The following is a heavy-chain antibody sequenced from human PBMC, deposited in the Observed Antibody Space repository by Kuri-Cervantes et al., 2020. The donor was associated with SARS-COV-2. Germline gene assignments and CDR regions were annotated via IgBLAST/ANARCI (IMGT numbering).Heavy chain of an antibody. CDR2: ISYDGGNK. D-gene: IGHD4-17*01. Sequence: GESLKISCAASGFTFSSYAMHWVRQAPGKGLEWVAVISYDGGNKYYADSVKGRFTISRDNSKNTLYLQMNSLRAEDTAVYYCAKDLYGVPLYYYYYNMDVWGQGTTVTVSS. J-gene: IGHJ6*02. V-gene: IGHV3-30-3*01. CDR3: AKDLYGVPLYYYYYNMDV. CDR1: GFTFSSYA.